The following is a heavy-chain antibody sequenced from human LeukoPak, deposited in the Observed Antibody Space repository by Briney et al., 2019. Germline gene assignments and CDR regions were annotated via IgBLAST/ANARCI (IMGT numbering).Heavy chain of an antibody. J-gene: IGHJ4*02. CDR2: IIPILGIA. CDR1: GGTFSSYA. D-gene: IGHD6-19*01. CDR3: ARGTRIAVAGTLDY. Sequence: ASVKVSCTASGGTFSSYAISWVRQAPGQGLEWMGRIIPILGIANYAQKFQGRVTITADKSTSTAYMELSSLRSEDTAVYYCARGTRIAVAGTLDYWGQGTLVTVSS. V-gene: IGHV1-69*04.